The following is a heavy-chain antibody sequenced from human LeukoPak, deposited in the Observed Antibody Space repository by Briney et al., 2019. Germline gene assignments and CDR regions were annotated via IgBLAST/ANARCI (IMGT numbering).Heavy chain of an antibody. Sequence: SETLSLTCTVSGGSISSYYWSWIRQPPGKGLEWIGYIYYSGSTNYNPSLKNRVTISVDTSKNQFSLKLSSVAAADTAVYYCARSTYSSSSNVDFDYWGQGTLVTVSS. J-gene: IGHJ4*02. CDR1: GGSISSYY. CDR2: IYYSGST. CDR3: ARSTYSSSSNVDFDY. D-gene: IGHD6-6*01. V-gene: IGHV4-59*01.